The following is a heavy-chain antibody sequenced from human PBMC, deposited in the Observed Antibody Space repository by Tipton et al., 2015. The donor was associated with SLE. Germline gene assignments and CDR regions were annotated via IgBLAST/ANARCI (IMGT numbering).Heavy chain of an antibody. D-gene: IGHD1-7*01. CDR3: ARVVTGTWGY. V-gene: IGHV4-39*07. CDR1: GGSVSSGSYY. Sequence: TLSLTCTVSGGSVSSGSYYWSWIRQPPGKGLEWIGSIYYSGSTYYNPSLKSRVTISVDTSKNQFSLKLSSVTAADTAVYYCARVVTGTWGYWGQGTLVTVSS. J-gene: IGHJ4*02. CDR2: IYYSGST.